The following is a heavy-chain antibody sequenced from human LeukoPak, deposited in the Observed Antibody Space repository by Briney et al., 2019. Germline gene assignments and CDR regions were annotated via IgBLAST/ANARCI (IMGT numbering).Heavy chain of an antibody. CDR3: AKDLHDCSGGSCYFLAVVEFFDY. Sequence: PGGSLRLSCAASGFTFSSYAMSWVRQAPGKGLEWVSDISSSGSSTYYADSVKGRFTISRDNSKNTLYLQMNSLRAEDTDVYYCAKDLHDCSGGSCYFLAVVEFFDYWGQGTLVTVSS. CDR2: ISSSGSST. J-gene: IGHJ4*02. V-gene: IGHV3-23*01. D-gene: IGHD2-15*01. CDR1: GFTFSSYA.